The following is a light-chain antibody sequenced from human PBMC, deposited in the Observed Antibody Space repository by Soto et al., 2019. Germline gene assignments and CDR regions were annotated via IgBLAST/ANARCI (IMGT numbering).Light chain of an antibody. CDR2: DVS. CDR1: TSDVGAYNY. V-gene: IGLV2-14*03. Sequence: QSALTQPASVSGSPGQSITISCTGTTSDVGAYNYVSWYQQHPGQAPKLMIYDVSNRPSGVSNRFSGPKSGITASLTISGLQAEDEADYYCSSFTSTSARVFGGGTKVTVL. CDR3: SSFTSTSARV. J-gene: IGLJ3*02.